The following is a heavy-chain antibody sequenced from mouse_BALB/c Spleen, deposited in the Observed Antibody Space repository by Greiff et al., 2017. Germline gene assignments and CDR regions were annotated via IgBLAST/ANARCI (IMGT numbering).Heavy chain of an antibody. D-gene: IGHD2-4*01. V-gene: IGHV10-1*02. CDR1: GFTFHTYA. CDR3: VRHDYDAY. J-gene: IGHJ3*01. Sequence: EVQLVESGGGLVQPKGSLKLSCAASGFTFHTYAMNWVRQAPGKGLEWVARIRSKSNNYATYSADSVKDRFTISTDDSQIMLYLQMNNLKTEDTAVYYCVRHDYDAYWGQGTMVTVSA. CDR2: IRSKSNNYAT.